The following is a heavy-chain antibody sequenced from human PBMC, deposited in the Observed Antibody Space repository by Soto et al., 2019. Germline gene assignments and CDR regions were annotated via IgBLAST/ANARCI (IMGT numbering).Heavy chain of an antibody. CDR1: GGSISSGGYY. Sequence: SETLSLTCTVSGGSISSGGYYWSWIRQHPGKGLEWIGYIYYSGSTYYNPSLKSRVTISVDTSKNQFSLKLSSVTAADTAVYYCARGPSGEKVDYWGQGTLVTVSS. J-gene: IGHJ4*02. D-gene: IGHD1-26*01. CDR3: ARGPSGEKVDY. V-gene: IGHV4-31*03. CDR2: IYYSGST.